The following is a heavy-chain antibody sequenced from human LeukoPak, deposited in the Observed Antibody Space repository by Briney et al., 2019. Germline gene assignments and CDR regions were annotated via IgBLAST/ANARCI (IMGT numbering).Heavy chain of an antibody. CDR1: DGSISSPDHY. V-gene: IGHV4-39*01. J-gene: IGHJ4*02. Sequence: PSETLSLTCTVSDGSISSPDHYWGWIRQPPGKGLEWIGIIYYTGSTYYNLSLKSRVIISVDTSKSQFSLKVKSMTAADTAVYYCARRFFYGDYDTYYFDYWGQGILVIVSS. CDR3: ARRFFYGDYDTYYFDY. D-gene: IGHD4-17*01. CDR2: IYYTGST.